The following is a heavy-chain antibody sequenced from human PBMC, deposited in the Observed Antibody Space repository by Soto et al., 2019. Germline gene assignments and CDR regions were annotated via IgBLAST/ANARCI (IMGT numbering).Heavy chain of an antibody. Sequence: PGGSLRLSCAASGFTFSSYAMSWVRQAPGKGLEWVSAISGSGGSTYYADSVKGRFTISRDNSKNTLYLQMNSLRAEDTAVYYCAKAGLTYYYDSSGYYYSHTPFGYWGQGTLVTVSS. CDR2: ISGSGGST. D-gene: IGHD3-22*01. J-gene: IGHJ4*02. CDR3: AKAGLTYYYDSSGYYYSHTPFGY. V-gene: IGHV3-23*01. CDR1: GFTFSSYA.